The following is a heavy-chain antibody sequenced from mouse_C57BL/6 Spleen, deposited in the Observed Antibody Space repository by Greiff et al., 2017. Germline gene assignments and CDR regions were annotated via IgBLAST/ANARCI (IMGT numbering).Heavy chain of an antibody. Sequence: EVKVEESGGGLVQPGGSMKLSCVASGFTFSNYWMNWVRQSPGKGLEWVAQIRLKSDNYATHYAESVKGRFTISRDDSKSSVYLQMNNLTAEDTGIYYCTGAFNWDGDYYAMDYWGQGTSVTVSS. D-gene: IGHD4-1*02. CDR2: IRLKSDNYAT. CDR1: GFTFSNYW. J-gene: IGHJ4*01. CDR3: TGAFNWDGDYYAMDY. V-gene: IGHV6-3*01.